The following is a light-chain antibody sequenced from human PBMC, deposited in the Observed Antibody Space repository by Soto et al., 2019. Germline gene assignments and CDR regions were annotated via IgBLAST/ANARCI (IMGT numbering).Light chain of an antibody. CDR3: QQYNNWPRT. Sequence: EIVLTQSPATLSLSPGERATLSCRASQSVGKYLVWYQQKPGQAPRLLIYDASTRATGIPARLSGSGSGTEFTLTISSLQSEDFAVYYCQQYNNWPRTFGQGTKVDIK. J-gene: IGKJ1*01. V-gene: IGKV3-15*01. CDR1: QSVGKY. CDR2: DAS.